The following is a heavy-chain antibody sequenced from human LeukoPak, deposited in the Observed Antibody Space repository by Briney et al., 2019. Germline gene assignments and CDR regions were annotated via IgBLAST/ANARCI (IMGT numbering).Heavy chain of an antibody. Sequence: AGGSLRLSCAASGFTFSSYSMNWVRQAPGKGLEWVSYISSSSSTIYYAASVKGRFTISRDNAKNSLYLQMNSPRAEDTAVYYCARDLRLKYYQGFDHWGQGTLVTVSS. CDR1: GFTFSSYS. CDR2: ISSSSSTI. J-gene: IGHJ5*02. CDR3: ARDLRLKYYQGFDH. V-gene: IGHV3-48*01. D-gene: IGHD2-2*01.